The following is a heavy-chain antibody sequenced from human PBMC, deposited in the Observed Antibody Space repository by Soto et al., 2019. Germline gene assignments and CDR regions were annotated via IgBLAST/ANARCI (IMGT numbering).Heavy chain of an antibody. J-gene: IGHJ4*02. V-gene: IGHV3-66*01. CDR1: GFTVRSNF. Sequence: EVQLVESGGGLVQPGGSLRLSCAASGFTVRSNFMNWVRQSPGKGLEWVATIYAGGTTYYADSVKGRFTISRDTSKNTLFLHMDSLRVEDTAMYHCARGHDIVIRDWGKGTLVTVSS. CDR2: IYAGGTT. CDR3: ARGHDIVIRD. D-gene: IGHD2-8*01.